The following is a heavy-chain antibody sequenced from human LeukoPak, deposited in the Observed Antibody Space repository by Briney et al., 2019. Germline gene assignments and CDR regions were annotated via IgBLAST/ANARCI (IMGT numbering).Heavy chain of an antibody. CDR2: IIPIFGTA. J-gene: IGHJ4*02. Sequence: SVKVSCKASGGTFSSYAISWVRQAPGQGLEWMGGIIPIFGTASYAQKFQGRVTMTRDTSTSTVYMELSSLRSEDTAVYYCARASPSQQLVTPFLDYWGQGTLVTVSS. V-gene: IGHV1-69*05. D-gene: IGHD6-13*01. CDR3: ARASPSQQLVTPFLDY. CDR1: GGTFSSYA.